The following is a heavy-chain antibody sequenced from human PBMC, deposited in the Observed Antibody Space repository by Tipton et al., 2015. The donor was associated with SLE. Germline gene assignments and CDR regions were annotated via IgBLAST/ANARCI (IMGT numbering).Heavy chain of an antibody. CDR1: GGSISSGSYY. V-gene: IGHV4-61*02. D-gene: IGHD3-16*01. J-gene: IGHJ4*02. CDR3: ARGAQLGGVCFDY. CDR2: IYTSGST. Sequence: TLSLTCTVSGGSISSGSYYWNWIRQPAGKGLEWIGRIYTSGSTNYNPSLKSRVTISVDTSKNQFSLRLSSVTAADTAVYYCARGAQLGGVCFDYWGQGPLVTVSS.